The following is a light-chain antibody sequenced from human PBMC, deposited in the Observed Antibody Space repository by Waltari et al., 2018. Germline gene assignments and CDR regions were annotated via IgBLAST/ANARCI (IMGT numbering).Light chain of an antibody. CDR1: QSIGNY. Sequence: DIQVTQSPSSLSAPVGDRVSITCRASQSIGNYLNWYQQKPGKAPKLLIYSASSLQSGVPSRFSGSGSGTDFTLTITSLQPEDFATYYCQETYSSPPSTFGPGTKVESK. J-gene: IGKJ1*01. CDR2: SAS. V-gene: IGKV1-39*01. CDR3: QETYSSPPST.